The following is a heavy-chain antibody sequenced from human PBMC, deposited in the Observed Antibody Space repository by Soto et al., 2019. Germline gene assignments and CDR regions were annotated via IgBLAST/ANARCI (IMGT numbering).Heavy chain of an antibody. CDR3: ARDRGSSSPFSFGY. CDR1: GGSLSSGGYS. J-gene: IGHJ4*02. CDR2: IYHSGST. D-gene: IGHD6-6*01. V-gene: IGHV4-30-2*01. Sequence: QLQLQESGSGLVKPSQTLSLTCAVSGGSLSSGGYSWSWIRQPPGKGLEWIGYIYHSGSTYYNPSLKSRVTITVDRSKSQFSLKLSSVPAADTAVYYCARDRGSSSPFSFGYWGQGTLVTVSS.